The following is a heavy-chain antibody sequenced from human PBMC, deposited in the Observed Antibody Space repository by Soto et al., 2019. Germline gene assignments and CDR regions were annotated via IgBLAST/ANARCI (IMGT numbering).Heavy chain of an antibody. CDR1: GFIFSGSA. J-gene: IGHJ3*02. V-gene: IGHV3-15*01. Sequence: SLRLSCAASGFIFSGSAMHWVRQASGKGLEWVGRIKSKTNDGTTDYAAPVKGRFTISRDDAKNTLYLQMNSLKTEDTAVYYCTTDYDILTIRWNAFDIWGQGTMVTVSS. D-gene: IGHD3-9*01. CDR2: IKSKTNDGTT. CDR3: TTDYDILTIRWNAFDI.